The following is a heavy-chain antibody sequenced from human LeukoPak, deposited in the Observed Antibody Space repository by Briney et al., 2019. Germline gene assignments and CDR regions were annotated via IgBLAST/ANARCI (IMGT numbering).Heavy chain of an antibody. V-gene: IGHV4-4*07. Sequence: SETLSLTCTVSGGSISSYYWSWIRQPAGKGLEWIGRIYTSGSTNYNPSLKSRVTMSVDTSKNQFSLKLSSVTAADTAVYYCARDRGWAAAGTGWFDPWGQGTLVTVSS. CDR2: IYTSGST. CDR1: GGSISSYY. CDR3: ARDRGWAAAGTGWFDP. D-gene: IGHD6-13*01. J-gene: IGHJ5*02.